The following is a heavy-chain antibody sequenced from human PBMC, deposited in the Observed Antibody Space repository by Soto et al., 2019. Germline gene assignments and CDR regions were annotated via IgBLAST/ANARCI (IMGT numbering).Heavy chain of an antibody. J-gene: IGHJ4*02. D-gene: IGHD5-18*01. CDR3: AADAYSYFAS. Sequence: QVQLQESGPGLVKPSETLSLICTVSGGSVRSGSYYWGWMRQPPGRELEWLGYIHDSGRTDYNPSVKSRVTMTVDTSKNQFSLKLNSVTAADTAVYYFAADAYSYFASWGQGVLVTVSS. CDR2: IHDSGRT. V-gene: IGHV4-61*01. CDR1: GGSVRSGSYY.